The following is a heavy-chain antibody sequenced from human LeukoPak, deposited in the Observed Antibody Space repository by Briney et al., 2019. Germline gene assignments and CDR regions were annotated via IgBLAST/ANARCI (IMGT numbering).Heavy chain of an antibody. Sequence: GGSLRLSCAASGFTFSSYGMHWVRQAPGKGLKWVAFIRYDGSSKYYADSVKGRFTISRDNSENTLYLQMNSLRAEDTAVYYCARDGYSYGYSNVWSWAFDIWGQGTMVTVSS. CDR3: ARDGYSYGYSNVWSWAFDI. CDR1: GFTFSSYG. D-gene: IGHD5-18*01. V-gene: IGHV3-30*02. J-gene: IGHJ3*02. CDR2: IRYDGSSK.